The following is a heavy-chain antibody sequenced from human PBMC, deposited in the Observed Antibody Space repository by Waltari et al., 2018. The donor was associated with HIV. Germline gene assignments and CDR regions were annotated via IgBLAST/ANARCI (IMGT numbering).Heavy chain of an antibody. CDR3: ARGIGKYDYGRDYYYYYYMDV. CDR2: IYSGGST. D-gene: IGHD4-17*01. Sequence: EVQLVETGGGLIQPGGSLRLSCAASGFTVSSNYMSWVRQAPGKGLEWVSVIYSGGSTYYADSVKGRFTISRDNSKNTLYLQMNSLRAEDTAVYYCARGIGKYDYGRDYYYYYYMDVWGKGTTVTVSS. CDR1: GFTVSSNY. V-gene: IGHV3-53*02. J-gene: IGHJ6*03.